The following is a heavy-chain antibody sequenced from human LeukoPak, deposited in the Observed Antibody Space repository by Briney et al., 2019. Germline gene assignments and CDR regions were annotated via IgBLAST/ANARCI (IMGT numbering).Heavy chain of an antibody. CDR2: ISGSGTVT. CDR1: GFTFSSYS. D-gene: IGHD2-15*01. V-gene: IGHV3-23*01. J-gene: IGHJ4*02. CDR3: AKTSVGGGRIIGSGYFDN. Sequence: GGSLRFSCAASGFTFSSYSMNWVRQAPGKGLEWVSIISGSGTVTYYADSVKGRFTISRDNSKNTLYLQMNSLRAEDTAVFYCAKTSVGGGRIIGSGYFDNWGQGTLVTVSS.